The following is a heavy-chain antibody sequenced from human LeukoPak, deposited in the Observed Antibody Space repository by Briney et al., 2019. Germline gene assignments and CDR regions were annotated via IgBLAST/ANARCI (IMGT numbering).Heavy chain of an antibody. CDR3: ARDREYYYDSSGTRIGYYFDY. Sequence: SETLSLTCTVSSGSISSYYWSWIRQPPGKGLEWVGSIYYSGNTNYNPSLKSRVTISLDTSKDQFYLKMSSVTAAATAVYYCARDREYYYDSSGTRIGYYFDYWGQGTLVTVSS. CDR2: IYYSGNT. V-gene: IGHV4-59*01. D-gene: IGHD3-22*01. J-gene: IGHJ4*02. CDR1: SGSISSYY.